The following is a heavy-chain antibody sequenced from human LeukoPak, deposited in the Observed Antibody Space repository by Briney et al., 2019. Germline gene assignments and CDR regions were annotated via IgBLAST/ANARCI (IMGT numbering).Heavy chain of an antibody. CDR2: IWHDGSNK. J-gene: IGHJ6*02. V-gene: IGHV3-33*06. D-gene: IGHD6-19*01. CDR3: AKGNWENRLAPVAGDFYYYYGMDV. Sequence: GGSLRLSCAASGFTFSNFGMHWVRQAPGKGLEWVAVIWHDGSNKYYADSVKGRFTISRDNSKNTLYLQMNSLRAEDTAVYYCAKGNWENRLAPVAGDFYYYYGMDVWGQGTTVTVSS. CDR1: GFTFSNFG.